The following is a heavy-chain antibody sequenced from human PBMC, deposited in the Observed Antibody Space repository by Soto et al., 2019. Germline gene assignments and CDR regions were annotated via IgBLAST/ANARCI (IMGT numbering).Heavy chain of an antibody. CDR1: GGTFGSQG. Sequence: QVQLVQSGAEVKKPGSSVTVSCKASGGTFGSQGIAWVRQAPGQGLEWMGGFIAMLGTPTYAKKVQGRATISADESLTSSYLELRSLRSEDTGVYFCARGAMANFDYWGQGTVVTVSS. CDR3: ARGAMANFDY. D-gene: IGHD5-18*01. V-gene: IGHV1-69*01. CDR2: FIAMLGTP. J-gene: IGHJ4*02.